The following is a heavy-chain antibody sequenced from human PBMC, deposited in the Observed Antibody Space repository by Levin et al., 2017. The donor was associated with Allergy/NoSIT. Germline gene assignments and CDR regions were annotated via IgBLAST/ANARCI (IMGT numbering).Heavy chain of an antibody. D-gene: IGHD6-13*01. J-gene: IGHJ6*02. CDR2: INPNSGGT. CDR1: GYTFTGYY. Sequence: ASVKVSCKASGYTFTGYYMHWVRQAPGQGLEWMGRINPNSGGTNYAQKFQGRVTMTRDTSISTAYMELSRLRSDDTAVYYGARDWQLAAAWGTGYYGMDVWGQGTTVTVSS. V-gene: IGHV1-2*06. CDR3: ARDWQLAAAWGTGYYGMDV.